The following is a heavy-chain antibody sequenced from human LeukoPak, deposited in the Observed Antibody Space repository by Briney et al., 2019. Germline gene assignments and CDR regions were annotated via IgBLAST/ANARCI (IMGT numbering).Heavy chain of an antibody. V-gene: IGHV4-31*03. Sequence: SETLSLTCTVSGGSISSGGYYWRWIRQHPATGLEWIGYIYYSGSTYYNPSLKSRVTISVDTSKNQFSLKLSSVTAADTAVYYCARGGLRYFDWFGAFDIWGQGTMVTVSS. J-gene: IGHJ3*02. CDR3: ARGGLRYFDWFGAFDI. CDR1: GGSISSGGYY. CDR2: IYYSGST. D-gene: IGHD3-9*01.